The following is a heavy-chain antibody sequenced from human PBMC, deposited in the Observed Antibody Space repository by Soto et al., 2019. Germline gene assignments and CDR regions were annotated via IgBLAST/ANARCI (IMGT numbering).Heavy chain of an antibody. V-gene: IGHV4-39*01. Sequence: PSETLSLTCTVSGGSISSSSYYWGWIRQPPGKGLEWIGSIYYSGSTYYNPSLKSRVTISVDTSKNQFSLRLSSVTAADTAVYYCASHLLASNVLRFLEWLDDERAKYNWFDPWGQGTLVTVSS. D-gene: IGHD3-3*01. CDR2: IYYSGST. J-gene: IGHJ5*02. CDR1: GGSISSSSYY. CDR3: ASHLLASNVLRFLEWLDDERAKYNWFDP.